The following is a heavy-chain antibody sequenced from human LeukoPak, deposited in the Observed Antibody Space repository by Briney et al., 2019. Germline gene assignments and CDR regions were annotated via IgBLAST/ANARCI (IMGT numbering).Heavy chain of an antibody. D-gene: IGHD2-8*01. CDR1: GFTFSDYY. J-gene: IGHJ6*02. V-gene: IGHV3-11*04. Sequence: PGGSLRLSCAASGFTFSDYYMSWLRQAPGKGLEWVSYISSSGSTIYYADSVRGRFTGFRDNAKNSLYLLMNSLRAEDTAVYYCARVNGGYSTNGVCYMAGMYYYYGMDVWGQGTTVTVS. CDR2: ISSSGSTI. CDR3: ARVNGGYSTNGVCYMAGMYYYYGMDV.